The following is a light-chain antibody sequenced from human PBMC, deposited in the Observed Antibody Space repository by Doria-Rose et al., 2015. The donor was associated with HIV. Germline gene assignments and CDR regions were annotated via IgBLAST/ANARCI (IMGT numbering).Light chain of an antibody. CDR3: HQSYSLFT. J-gene: IGKJ3*01. Sequence: VTITCRASQSISTYLNWYQHKPGKAPKLLIYAASTLQSGVPSRFSGSGSGTDFTLTISSLRPEDFATYYCHQSYSLFTFGPGTNVDIK. CDR1: QSISTY. V-gene: IGKV1-39*01. CDR2: AAS.